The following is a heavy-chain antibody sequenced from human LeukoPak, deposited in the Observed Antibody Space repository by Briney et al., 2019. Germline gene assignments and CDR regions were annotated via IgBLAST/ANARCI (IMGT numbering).Heavy chain of an antibody. V-gene: IGHV1-2*06. J-gene: IGHJ6*02. Sequence: GASVKVSCKASGGTFSSYAISWVRQAPGQGLEWMGRINPNSGGTNYAQKFQGRVTMTRDTSISTAYMELSRLRSDDTAVYYCARGSSSHFITGTTYYYYYGMDVWGQGTTVTVSS. CDR1: GGTFSSYA. CDR3: ARGSSSHFITGTTYYYYYGMDV. CDR2: INPNSGGT. D-gene: IGHD1-20*01.